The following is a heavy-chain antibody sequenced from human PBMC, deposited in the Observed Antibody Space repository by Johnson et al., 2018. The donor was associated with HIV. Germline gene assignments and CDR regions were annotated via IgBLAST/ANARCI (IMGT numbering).Heavy chain of an antibody. CDR3: AKDRRDVYTSLGAFDI. V-gene: IGHV3-7*01. D-gene: IGHD5-24*01. CDR1: EFTFNSYW. Sequence: EVQLVESGGGLVQPGGSLRLSCAGSEFTFNSYWMSWVRQAPGEGLERVANINQDGTEKYYADSMRGRFTISRDNTKNSLYLEMNSLRAEDTAVYYCAKDRRDVYTSLGAFDIWSQGTLVTISS. J-gene: IGHJ3*02. CDR2: INQDGTEK.